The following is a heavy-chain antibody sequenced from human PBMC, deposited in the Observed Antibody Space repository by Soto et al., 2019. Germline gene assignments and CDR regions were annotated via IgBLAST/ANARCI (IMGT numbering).Heavy chain of an antibody. CDR2: TYYRSKWYN. CDR1: GDSVSSNSAA. D-gene: IGHD2-2*01. J-gene: IGHJ6*04. CDR3: ARDAETVVLPAALGTGRNLGCKFNMDV. Sequence: SQTLSLTCAISGDSVSSNSAAWNWIRQSPSRGLEWLGRTYYRSKWYNDYAVSVKSRITINPDTSKNQFSLQLNSVTPEDTAVYYCARDAETVVLPAALGTGRNLGCKFNMDVWGKGTTVTVSS. V-gene: IGHV6-1*01.